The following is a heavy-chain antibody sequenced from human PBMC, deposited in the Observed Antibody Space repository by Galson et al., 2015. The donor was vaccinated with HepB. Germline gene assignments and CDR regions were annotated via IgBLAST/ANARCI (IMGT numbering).Heavy chain of an antibody. CDR1: GGSISSYY. Sequence: ETLSLTCTVSGGSISSYYWSWIRQPPGKGLEWIGYIYYSGSTNYDPSLKSRVTTSIDTSKNQISLKLSSVTAADTAVYYCAINGASWSFDYWGLGRLVTVSS. V-gene: IGHV4-59*01. J-gene: IGHJ4*02. CDR3: AINGASWSFDY. D-gene: IGHD6-13*01. CDR2: IYYSGST.